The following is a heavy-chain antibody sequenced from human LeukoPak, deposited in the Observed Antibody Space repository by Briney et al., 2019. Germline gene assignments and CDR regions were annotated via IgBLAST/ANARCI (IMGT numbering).Heavy chain of an antibody. CDR2: IYYSGST. V-gene: IGHV4-31*03. J-gene: IGHJ4*02. D-gene: IGHD3-16*02. CDR1: GGSISSGGYY. CDR3: ARRSYRDYYFDY. Sequence: SETLSLTRTVSGGSISSGGYYWSWIRRHPGKGLEWIGYIYYSGSTYYNPSLKSRVTISVDTSKNQFSLKLSSVTAADAAVYYCARRSYRDYYFDYWGQGTLVTVSS.